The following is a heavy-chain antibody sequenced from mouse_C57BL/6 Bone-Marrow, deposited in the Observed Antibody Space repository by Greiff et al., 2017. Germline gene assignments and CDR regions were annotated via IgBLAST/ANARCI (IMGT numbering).Heavy chain of an antibody. V-gene: IGHV5-4*01. Sequence: EVQLQQSGGGLVKPGGSLKLSCAASGFTFSSYAMSWVRQTPEKRLEWVASISDGGSYIYYPDNVKGRFTISRDNAKNNLYLQMSHLKSEDTSMYYCASEVNYYGSSYGAMDYWGQGTSVTVSS. CDR3: ASEVNYYGSSYGAMDY. CDR2: ISDGGSYI. CDR1: GFTFSSYA. D-gene: IGHD1-1*01. J-gene: IGHJ4*01.